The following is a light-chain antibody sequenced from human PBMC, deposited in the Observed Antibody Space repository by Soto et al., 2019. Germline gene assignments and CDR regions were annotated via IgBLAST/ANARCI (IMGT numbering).Light chain of an antibody. CDR1: QSVSSY. J-gene: IGKJ5*01. V-gene: IGKV3-20*01. CDR3: QQYGTSPPIS. Sequence: EIVLTQSPATLSLSPGERATLSCRASQSVSSYLAWYQQKPGQAPRLLIYDASSRAPGIPVRFSGSGSGTDFTLTISRLEPQDFAVYYCQQYGTSPPISFGQGTRLEIK. CDR2: DAS.